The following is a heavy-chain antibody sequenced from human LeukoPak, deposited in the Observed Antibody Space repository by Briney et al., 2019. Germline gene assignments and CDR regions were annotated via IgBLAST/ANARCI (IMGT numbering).Heavy chain of an antibody. CDR3: AKRVVIRSTDYFYYYIHV. D-gene: IGHD3-3*01. V-gene: IGHV3-30*02. CDR2: IRYNGDNK. J-gene: IGHJ6*03. Sequence: GGSLRLSCEASGFSFSDYGMHWVRQAPGKGLEWVAFIRYNGDNKHYADSVKGRFTVSRDNSQSTLYLQMNSLRVEDTAVYYCAKRVVIRSTDYFYYYIHVWGKGTTVTVSS. CDR1: GFSFSDYG.